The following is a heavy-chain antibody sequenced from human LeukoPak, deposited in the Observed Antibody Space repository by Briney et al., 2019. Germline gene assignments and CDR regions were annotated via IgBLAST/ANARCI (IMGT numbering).Heavy chain of an antibody. Sequence: PGGSLRLSCAASGFTFSNAWMSWVRQAPGKGLEWVSSISSSSSYIYYADSVKGRFTISRDNAKNSLYLQMNSLRAEDTAVYYCARMDRGYCSSTSCYDYWGQGTLVTVSS. V-gene: IGHV3-21*01. D-gene: IGHD2-2*01. J-gene: IGHJ4*02. CDR1: GFTFSNAW. CDR2: ISSSSSYI. CDR3: ARMDRGYCSSTSCYDY.